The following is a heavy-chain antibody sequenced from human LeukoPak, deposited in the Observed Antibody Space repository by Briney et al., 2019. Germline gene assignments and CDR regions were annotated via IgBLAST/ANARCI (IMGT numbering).Heavy chain of an antibody. J-gene: IGHJ6*02. CDR1: GGTFSSYA. Sequence: ASVKVSCKASGGTFSSYAISWVRQAPGQGLEWMGIINPSGGSTSYAQKFQGRVTMTRDTSTSTVYMELSSLRSEDTAVYYCARDGSQDDYGMDVWGQGTTVTVSS. CDR2: INPSGGST. D-gene: IGHD1-26*01. CDR3: ARDGSQDDYGMDV. V-gene: IGHV1-46*01.